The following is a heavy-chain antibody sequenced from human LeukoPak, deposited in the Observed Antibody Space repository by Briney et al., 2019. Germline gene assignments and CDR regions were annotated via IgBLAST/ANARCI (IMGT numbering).Heavy chain of an antibody. Sequence: SETLSLTCSVSGDSISTYYLSWIRHPAGKGLEWIGRIYVGGNTNYNPSLKSRLTLSMDTSKNQFSLKLRSVNAADTGVYYCARDRGIYGEVLFDPWGQGTLVTVSS. CDR1: GDSISTYY. CDR2: IYVGGNT. D-gene: IGHD3-10*01. CDR3: ARDRGIYGEVLFDP. J-gene: IGHJ5*02. V-gene: IGHV4-4*07.